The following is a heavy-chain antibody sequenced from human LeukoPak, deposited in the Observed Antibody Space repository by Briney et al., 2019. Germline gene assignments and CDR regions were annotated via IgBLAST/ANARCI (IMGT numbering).Heavy chain of an antibody. CDR1: GGSFSGYY. V-gene: IGHV4-34*01. D-gene: IGHD2-15*01. J-gene: IGHJ4*02. CDR2: INHSGST. Sequence: PSETLSLTCAVYGGSFSGYYWSWIRQPPGKGLEWIGEINHSGSTNYNPSLKSRVTISVDTSKNQFSLKLSSVTAADTAVYYCARGGNIGVVVAATEPIDYWGQGTLVTVSS. CDR3: ARGGNIGVVVAATEPIDY.